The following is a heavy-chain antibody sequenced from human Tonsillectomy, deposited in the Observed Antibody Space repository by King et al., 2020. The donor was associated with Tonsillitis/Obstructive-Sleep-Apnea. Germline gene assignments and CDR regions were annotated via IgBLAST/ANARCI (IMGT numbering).Heavy chain of an antibody. CDR1: GFTFSSYW. D-gene: IGHD1-14*01. J-gene: IGHJ4*02. CDR2: INSDGSNT. CDR3: ATTGGGY. Sequence: VQLVESGGGLVQPGGSLRLSCAASGFTFSSYWMHWVRHAPGEGLVWVSRINSDGSNTNYADSVKGRFTISRDNAKNTVFLQMNSLRAEDTAVYYCATTGGGYWGQGTLVTVSS. V-gene: IGHV3-74*01.